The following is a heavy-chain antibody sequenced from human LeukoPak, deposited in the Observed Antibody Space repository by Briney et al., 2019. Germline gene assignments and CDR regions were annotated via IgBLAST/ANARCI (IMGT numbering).Heavy chain of an antibody. J-gene: IGHJ4*02. D-gene: IGHD6-13*01. CDR1: GYTFASYL. Sequence: GESLKISCKGSGYTFASYLIGWVRQMPGKGLEWMGIIYPGDSETRYSPSFQGQVTISADKSISTAYLQWGSLRASDTAMYYCVRTSSTWYGDYWGQGTLVTVSS. CDR3: VRTSSTWYGDY. CDR2: IYPGDSET. V-gene: IGHV5-51*01.